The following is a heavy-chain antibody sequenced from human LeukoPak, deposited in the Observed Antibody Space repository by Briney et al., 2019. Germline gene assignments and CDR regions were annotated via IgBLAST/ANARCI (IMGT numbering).Heavy chain of an antibody. D-gene: IGHD3-22*01. J-gene: IGHJ5*02. V-gene: IGHV4-38-2*02. CDR3: ARVKSGRSSGYYYAGGARWFDP. CDR1: GYFISSGYY. Sequence: PSETLSLTCTVSGYFISSGYYWGWIRQPPGKGLEWIGTIYPSGSTDYNPSLKSRVTISLDTSKDQFSLKLSSVTAADTAVYYCARVKSGRSSGYYYAGGARWFDPWGQGTLVTVSS. CDR2: IYPSGST.